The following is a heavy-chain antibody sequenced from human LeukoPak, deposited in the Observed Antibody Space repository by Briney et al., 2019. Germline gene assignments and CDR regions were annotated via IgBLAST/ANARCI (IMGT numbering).Heavy chain of an antibody. J-gene: IGHJ3*02. V-gene: IGHV1-46*01. D-gene: IGHD2-15*01. CDR3: ARDFSCSGGSCYFSPGAFDI. CDR1: GYTFTSYY. CDR2: INPSGGST. Sequence: ASVKVSCKASGYTFTSYYMHWVRQAPGQGLEWMGIINPSGGSTSNAQKFQGRVTMTRDTSTSTVYMELSKDTAVYYCARDFSCSGGSCYFSPGAFDIWGQGTMVTVSS.